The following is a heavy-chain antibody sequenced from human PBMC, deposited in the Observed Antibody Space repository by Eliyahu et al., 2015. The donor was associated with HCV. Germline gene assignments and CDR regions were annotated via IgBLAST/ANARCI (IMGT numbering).Heavy chain of an antibody. Sequence: QVQLVQSGAEVKKPGASVKVSCKASGYTFTSYDINWVRQATGQGPEWMGWMNPNSSNTGYAQKFQGRVTMTRNTSISTAYMELSSLRSEDTAVYYCARGRISLLTTVVTKLQWDYWGQGTLVTVSS. CDR2: MNPNSSNT. D-gene: IGHD4-23*01. V-gene: IGHV1-8*01. J-gene: IGHJ4*02. CDR1: GYTFTSYD. CDR3: ARGRISLLTTVVTKLQWDY.